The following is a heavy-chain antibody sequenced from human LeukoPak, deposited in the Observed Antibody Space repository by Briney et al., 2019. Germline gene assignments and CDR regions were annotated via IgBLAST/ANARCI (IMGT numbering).Heavy chain of an antibody. J-gene: IGHJ4*02. D-gene: IGHD1-26*01. Sequence: QPGRSLRLSCAASGFTFSSYGMYWVRQAPGKGLEWVAVISYDGSNKYYADSVKGRFTISRDNSKNTLYLQMYSLRAEDTAVYYCAKDREVGAPTTRQVNYWGQGTLVTVSS. V-gene: IGHV3-30*18. CDR2: ISYDGSNK. CDR1: GFTFSSYG. CDR3: AKDREVGAPTTRQVNY.